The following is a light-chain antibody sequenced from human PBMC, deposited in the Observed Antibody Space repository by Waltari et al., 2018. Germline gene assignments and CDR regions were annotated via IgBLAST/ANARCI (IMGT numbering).Light chain of an antibody. CDR1: DSNIGANY. CDR3: ASWDDNLSGSL. Sequence: QSVLTQPPSASGTPGQTVPISCSGRDSNIGANYVYWFQQLPETAPKLLSYRNDQRPSGVPDRFSGSRAVTSASLAISGLRSEDEASYYCASWDDNLSGSLFGGGTKLTVL. V-gene: IGLV1-47*01. CDR2: RND. J-gene: IGLJ2*01.